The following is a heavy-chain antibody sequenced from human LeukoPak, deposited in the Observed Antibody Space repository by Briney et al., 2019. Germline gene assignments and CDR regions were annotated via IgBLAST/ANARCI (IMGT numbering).Heavy chain of an antibody. CDR1: GGTFSSYA. Sequence: SVKVSCKASGGTFSSYAISWVRQAPGQGLEWMGRIIPILGIANYAQKFQGRVTITADKSTSTAYMELSSLRSEDTAVYYCARGVYSSSWYVNYYFDYWGQGTLVTVSS. J-gene: IGHJ4*02. V-gene: IGHV1-69*04. CDR3: ARGVYSSSWYVNYYFDY. CDR2: IIPILGIA. D-gene: IGHD6-13*01.